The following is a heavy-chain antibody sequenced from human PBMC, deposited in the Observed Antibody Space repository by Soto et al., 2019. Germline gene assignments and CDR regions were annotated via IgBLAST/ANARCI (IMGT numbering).Heavy chain of an antibody. Sequence: QVQLVQSGAEVKKPGSSVKVSCKASGGTFSSCAINWVRQAPGQGLEWMGGSIPMFGTTNYAQKVQGRVTITEDESTSTAYMELSSLRSEDTAVYYRARLPRGQDYYEYSGYLTYYYGMDVWGQGNTVTVSS. J-gene: IGHJ6*02. CDR1: GGTFSSCA. CDR3: ARLPRGQDYYEYSGYLTYYYGMDV. CDR2: SIPMFGTT. D-gene: IGHD3-22*01. V-gene: IGHV1-69*01.